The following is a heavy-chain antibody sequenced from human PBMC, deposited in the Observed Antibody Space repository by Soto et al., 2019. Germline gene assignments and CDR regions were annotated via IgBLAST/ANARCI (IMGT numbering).Heavy chain of an antibody. V-gene: IGHV3-30*14. D-gene: IGHD3-3*02. CDR3: ARVRLSIAVNDALDV. CDR2: MTYDGATE. Sequence: SCAASGFTFSDYVIHWVRQAAGKGLEWVASMTYDGATEYYADSVKGRFTMSRDNSKRALSLQMNSLRPDDTAVYYCARVRLSIAVNDALDVWGQGTTVTVSS. CDR1: GFTFSDYV. J-gene: IGHJ3*01.